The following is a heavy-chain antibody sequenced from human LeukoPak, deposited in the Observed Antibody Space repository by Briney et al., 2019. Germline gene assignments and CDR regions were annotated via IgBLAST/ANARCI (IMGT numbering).Heavy chain of an antibody. CDR3: ASSPLLMTTVTTGIDY. V-gene: IGHV3-23*01. D-gene: IGHD4-11*01. CDR2: ISGSGGST. J-gene: IGHJ4*02. CDR1: GFTFSSYA. Sequence: GGSLRLSCAASGFTFSSYAMSWVRQAPGKGLEWVSAISGSGGSTYYADSVKGRFTISRDNSKNTLYLQMNSLRAEDTAVYYCASSPLLMTTVTTGIDYWGQGTLVTVSS.